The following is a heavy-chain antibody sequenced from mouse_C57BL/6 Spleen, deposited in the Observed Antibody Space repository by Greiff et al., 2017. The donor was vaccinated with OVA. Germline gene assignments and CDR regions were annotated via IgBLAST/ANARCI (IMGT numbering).Heavy chain of an antibody. CDR3: ARSGNYVDY. J-gene: IGHJ2*01. D-gene: IGHD3-2*02. Sequence: VQVVESGAELVRPGTSVKVSCKASGYAFTNYLIEWVKQRPGQGLEWIGVINPGSGGTNYNEKFKGKATLTADKSSSTAYMQLSSLTSEDSAVYFCARSGNYVDYWGQGTTLTVSS. V-gene: IGHV1-54*01. CDR2: INPGSGGT. CDR1: GYAFTNYL.